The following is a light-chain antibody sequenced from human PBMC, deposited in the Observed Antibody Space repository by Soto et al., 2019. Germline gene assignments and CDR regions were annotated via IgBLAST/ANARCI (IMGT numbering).Light chain of an antibody. J-gene: IGKJ1*01. V-gene: IGKV3-20*01. CDR1: QSVSSSY. Sequence: EIVLTQSPGTLSLSPGERATLSCRASQSVSSSYLAWYQQKPGQAPRLLIYGASSRATGIPDRFSGSGSGTDFTITISRLEPEDFAVYYCQQYGSSHPRTFGQGTKVEIK. CDR2: GAS. CDR3: QQYGSSHPRT.